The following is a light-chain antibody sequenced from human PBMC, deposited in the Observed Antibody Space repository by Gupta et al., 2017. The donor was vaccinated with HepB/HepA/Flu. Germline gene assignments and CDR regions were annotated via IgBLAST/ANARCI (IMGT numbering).Light chain of an antibody. CDR1: QSVSSS. CDR2: AAS. J-gene: IGKJ4*01. CDR3: QQRSNWPPLT. V-gene: IGKV3-11*01. Sequence: EIVLTQSPATLSLSPGERATLSCRASQSVSSSLAWYQQKPGQAPRLLIYAASNRATGIPARFSGSGYGTDFTLTISIREPEDFAVYYCQQRSNWPPLTFGGGTKVEIK.